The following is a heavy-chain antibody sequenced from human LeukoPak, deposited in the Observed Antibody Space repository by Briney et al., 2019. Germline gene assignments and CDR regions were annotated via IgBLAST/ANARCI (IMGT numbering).Heavy chain of an antibody. CDR1: GFTFSSYG. J-gene: IGHJ6*02. Sequence: GGSLRLSCAASGFTFSSYGMHWVRQAPGKGLEWVAVIWYDGGNKYYADSVKGRFTISRDNSKNTLYLQMNSLRAEDTAVYYCARSFYSNGYYYHYGMDVWGQGTTVTVSS. CDR3: ARSFYSNGYYYHYGMDV. V-gene: IGHV3-33*01. CDR2: IWYDGGNK. D-gene: IGHD4-11*01.